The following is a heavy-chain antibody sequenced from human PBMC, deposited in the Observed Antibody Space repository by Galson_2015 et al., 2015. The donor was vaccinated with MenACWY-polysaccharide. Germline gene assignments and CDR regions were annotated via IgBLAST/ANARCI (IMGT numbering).Heavy chain of an antibody. V-gene: IGHV7-4-1*02. Sequence: SVKVSCKASGYTFINYAINWVRQAPGQGLEWMGWINTNTGNPIYAQGFIGRFVFSLDTSVNTAYLRINDLKAEDTAVYYCARPYSSGWYSAYWGQGTLATVSS. D-gene: IGHD6-19*01. J-gene: IGHJ4*02. CDR1: GYTFINYA. CDR2: INTNTGNP. CDR3: ARPYSSGWYSAY.